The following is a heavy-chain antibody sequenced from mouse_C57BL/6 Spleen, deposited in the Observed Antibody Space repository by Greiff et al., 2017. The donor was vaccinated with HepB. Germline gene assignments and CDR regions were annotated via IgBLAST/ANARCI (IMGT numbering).Heavy chain of an antibody. CDR1: GFTFTDYY. CDR2: IRNKANGYTT. CDR3: ARRVGGTFDY. J-gene: IGHJ2*01. Sequence: EVKLVESGGGLVQPGGSLSLSCAASGFTFTDYYMSWVRQPPGKALEWLGFIRNKANGYTTEYSASVKGRFTISRDNSQSILYLQMNALRAEDSATYYCARRVGGTFDYWGQGTTLTVSS. D-gene: IGHD2-14*01. V-gene: IGHV7-3*01.